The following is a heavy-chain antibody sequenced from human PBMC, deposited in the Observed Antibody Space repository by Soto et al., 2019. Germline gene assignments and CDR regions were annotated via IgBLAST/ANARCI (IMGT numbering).Heavy chain of an antibody. CDR3: ARVRFPSGDSNNWFAP. V-gene: IGHV1-3*01. CDR1: GYTFTSYA. CDR2: INAGNGNT. Sequence: ASVKVSCKASGYTFTSYAMHWVRQAPGQRLEWMGWINAGNGNTKYSQKFQGRVTITRDTSASTAYMELSSLRSEDTAMYYCARVRFPSGDSNNWFAPLGQGPLVTVP. D-gene: IGHD4-17*01. J-gene: IGHJ5*02.